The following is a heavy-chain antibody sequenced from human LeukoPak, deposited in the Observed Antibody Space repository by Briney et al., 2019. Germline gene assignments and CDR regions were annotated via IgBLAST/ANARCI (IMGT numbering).Heavy chain of an antibody. J-gene: IGHJ5*02. CDR1: GFTFSSYA. CDR2: INWNGGST. CDR3: ARDSAVAAAELVGFDP. D-gene: IGHD6-13*01. V-gene: IGHV3-20*01. Sequence: GGSLRLSCAASGFTFSSYAMSWVRQAPGKGLEWVSGINWNGGSTGYADSVKGRFTISRDNAKNSLYLQMNSLRAEDTALYHCARDSAVAAAELVGFDPWGQGTLVTVSS.